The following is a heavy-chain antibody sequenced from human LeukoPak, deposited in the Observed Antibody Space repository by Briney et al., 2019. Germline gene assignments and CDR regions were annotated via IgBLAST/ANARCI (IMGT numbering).Heavy chain of an antibody. CDR1: GFTFS. V-gene: IGHV3-30*02. D-gene: IGHD7-27*01. CDR3: AKDGNWASVS. CDR2: IRHDGTDQ. J-gene: IGHJ5*02. Sequence: GGSLRLSCVGSGFTFSVHWVRQVPGKGLEWLTFIRHDGTDQHYADSVRGRFTISRDNSKNTVYLQMNSLRPEDTALYYCAKDGNWASVSWGQGPLLTVSS.